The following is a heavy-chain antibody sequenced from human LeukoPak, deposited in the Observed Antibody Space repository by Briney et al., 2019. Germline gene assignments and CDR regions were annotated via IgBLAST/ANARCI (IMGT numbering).Heavy chain of an antibody. V-gene: IGHV5-51*01. CDR1: GFSFSNYW. Sequence: GESLKISFRGSGFSFSNYWIGWVRQMPGKGLERMGIIYPGDSDTRYSPSFQGQVTISADKSTSTAYLQWSSLEASDTAIYYCARLRKQQLVIAYYYYMDVWGTGTTVTVSS. CDR3: ARLRKQQLVIAYYYYMDV. D-gene: IGHD6-13*01. CDR2: IYPGDSDT. J-gene: IGHJ6*03.